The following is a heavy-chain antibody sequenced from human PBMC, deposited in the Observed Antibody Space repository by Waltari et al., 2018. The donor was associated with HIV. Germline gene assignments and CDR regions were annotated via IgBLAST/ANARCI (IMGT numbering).Heavy chain of an antibody. CDR3: TKGHRGALFGDE. V-gene: IGHV1-8*02. Sequence: QVQLVQSGADIKKPRASVRVSCKASGYSFIDFDINWVRRAPGRGLEWVGWMNPDNGDAGYGHKFRGRFTLTRDTSTDTAYMEVDNLKSEDTAIYFCTKGHRGALFGDEWGQGTLVTVSS. CDR2: MNPDNGDA. CDR1: GYSFIDFD. J-gene: IGHJ4*02. D-gene: IGHD3-3*01.